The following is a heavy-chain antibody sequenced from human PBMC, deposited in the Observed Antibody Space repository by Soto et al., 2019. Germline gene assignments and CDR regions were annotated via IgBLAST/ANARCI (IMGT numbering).Heavy chain of an antibody. Sequence: LRLSCATSGFTFSSNGMSWVRQAPGKGLDWVSGISGSGRNTYYADSVKGRFTISRDNSKNTLFLQMNSLRVEDTAVYYCAKNGLSDSPSAIDSWGQGTLVTVSS. CDR2: ISGSGRNT. J-gene: IGHJ4*02. V-gene: IGHV3-23*01. D-gene: IGHD2-8*01. CDR1: GFTFSSNG. CDR3: AKNGLSDSPSAIDS.